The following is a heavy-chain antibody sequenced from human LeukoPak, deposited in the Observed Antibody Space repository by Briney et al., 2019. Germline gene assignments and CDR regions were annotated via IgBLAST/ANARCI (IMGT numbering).Heavy chain of an antibody. Sequence: KSSETLSHTCAVYGGSFSGYYWSWIRQPPGKGLEWIGEINHSGSTNYNPSLKSRVTISVDTSKNQFSLKLSSVTAADTAVYYCALRSGGQLLEDYWGQGTLVTVSS. D-gene: IGHD3-10*01. CDR3: ALRSGGQLLEDY. V-gene: IGHV4-34*01. CDR1: GGSFSGYY. CDR2: INHSGST. J-gene: IGHJ4*02.